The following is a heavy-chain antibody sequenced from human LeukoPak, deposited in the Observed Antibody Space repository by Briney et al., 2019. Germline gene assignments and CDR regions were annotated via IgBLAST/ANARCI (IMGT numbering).Heavy chain of an antibody. CDR1: GGSISSSSYY. Sequence: SETLSLTCTVSGGSISSSSYYWGWIRQPPGKGLEWIGSIYYSGSTYYNPSLKSRVTISVDTSKNQFSLKLSSVTAADTAVYYCARAGYSKWELPTPAKNAFDIWGQGTMVTVSS. V-gene: IGHV4-39*07. CDR2: IYYSGST. D-gene: IGHD1-26*01. CDR3: ARAGYSKWELPTPAKNAFDI. J-gene: IGHJ3*02.